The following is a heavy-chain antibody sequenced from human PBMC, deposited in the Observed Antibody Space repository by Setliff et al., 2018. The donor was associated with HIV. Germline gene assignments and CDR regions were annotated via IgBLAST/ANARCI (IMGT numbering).Heavy chain of an antibody. J-gene: IGHJ4*02. V-gene: IGHV1-69*13. CDR2: IIAMLATA. D-gene: IGHD3-3*01. CDR3: ARGMRSAIFGVVIRGAFDF. Sequence: AASVKVSCKVSEDTFSNYAINWVRQAPGQGLEWMGGIIAMLATANYAQKFKGRVTITADESTSTAYMELSSLKSEDTAVYYCARGMRSAIFGVVIRGAFDFWGQGTLVTVSS. CDR1: EDTFSNYA.